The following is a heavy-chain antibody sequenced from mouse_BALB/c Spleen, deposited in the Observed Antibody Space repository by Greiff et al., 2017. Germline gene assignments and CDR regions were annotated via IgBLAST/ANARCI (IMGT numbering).Heavy chain of an antibody. J-gene: IGHJ3*01. Sequence: VQLQQSGAELMKPGASVKISCKATGYTFSSYWIEWVKQRPGHGLEWIGEILPGSGSTNYNEKFKGKATFTADTSSNTAYMQLSSLTSEDSAVYYCARSGYYGSSLFAYWGQGTLVTVSA. D-gene: IGHD1-1*01. V-gene: IGHV1-9*01. CDR2: ILPGSGST. CDR1: GYTFSSYW. CDR3: ARSGYYGSSLFAY.